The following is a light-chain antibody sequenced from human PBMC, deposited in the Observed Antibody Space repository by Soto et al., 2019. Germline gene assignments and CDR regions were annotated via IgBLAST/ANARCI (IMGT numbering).Light chain of an antibody. Sequence: QSVLTQPPSVSGDPGQRGTISCTGSSCNIGAGYAVHWSQQPPGIATKLLIFGNNNRPSGLPDRFSGSKSGTSASLAITGLHAEDEGDYYCQSFDRGPSGVYVFGTGTKVTVL. CDR2: GNN. CDR3: QSFDRGPSGVYV. V-gene: IGLV1-40*01. J-gene: IGLJ1*01. CDR1: SCNIGAGYA.